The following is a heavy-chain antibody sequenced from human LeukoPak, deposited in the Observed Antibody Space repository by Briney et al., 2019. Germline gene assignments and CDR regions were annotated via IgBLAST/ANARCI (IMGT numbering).Heavy chain of an antibody. CDR1: GGSISSYY. CDR3: ARGEITMVRGVIITKSPFDY. Sequence: PSETLSLTCTVSGGSISSYYWSWIRQPAGKGLEWIGRIFTSGSTNYNPSLKSRVTMSVDTSKNQLSLKLSSVTAADTAVYYCARGEITMVRGVIITKSPFDYWGQGTLVTVSS. CDR2: IFTSGST. D-gene: IGHD3-10*01. V-gene: IGHV4-4*07. J-gene: IGHJ4*02.